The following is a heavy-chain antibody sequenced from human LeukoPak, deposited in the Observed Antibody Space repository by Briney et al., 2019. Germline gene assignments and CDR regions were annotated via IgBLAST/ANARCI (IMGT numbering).Heavy chain of an antibody. CDR1: GFTFGDYI. D-gene: IGHD1-26*01. CDR2: IRGKAYGGTT. V-gene: IGHV3-49*04. Sequence: GRSLRLSCTASGFTFGDYIMSWVRQAPGKGLEWVGFIRGKAYGGTTGYAASVKGRFTISRDDSKSIAYLQVNSLKTEDTAVYYCTRDGSGMHYGMDVWGQGTTVTVSS. J-gene: IGHJ6*02. CDR3: TRDGSGMHYGMDV.